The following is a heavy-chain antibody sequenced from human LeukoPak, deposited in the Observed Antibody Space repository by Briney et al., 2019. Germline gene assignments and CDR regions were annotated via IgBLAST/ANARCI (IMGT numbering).Heavy chain of an antibody. J-gene: IGHJ6*02. D-gene: IGHD3-10*01. Sequence: GGPRRLSGAASGFPSISNYMSGVRRAQGRGLGGVSVIYSGGSTYYADSVKGRFTTSRHNSKNTLYLQMNSLRAEDTAVYYCARDNYGSGSYYNRYYYGMDVWGQGTTVTVSS. CDR2: IYSGGST. CDR1: GFPSISNY. CDR3: ARDNYGSGSYYNRYYYGMDV. V-gene: IGHV3-53*01.